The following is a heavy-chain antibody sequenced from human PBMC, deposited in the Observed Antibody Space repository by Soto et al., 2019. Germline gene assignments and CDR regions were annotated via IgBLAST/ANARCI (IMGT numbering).Heavy chain of an antibody. V-gene: IGHV4-4*02. CDR2: IYHSGST. D-gene: IGHD3-3*01. J-gene: IGHJ6*03. CDR1: SGSISSSNW. Sequence: SETLSLTCAVSSGSISSSNWWSWVRQPPGKGLEWIGEIYHSGSTNYNPSLKSRVTISVDKSKNQFSLKLSSVTAADTAVYYYARVAIFGVPSGYYYYMDVWGKGSTGTVS. CDR3: ARVAIFGVPSGYYYYMDV.